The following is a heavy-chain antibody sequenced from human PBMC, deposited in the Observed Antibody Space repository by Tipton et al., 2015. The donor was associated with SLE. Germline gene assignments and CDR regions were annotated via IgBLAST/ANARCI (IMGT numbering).Heavy chain of an antibody. D-gene: IGHD6-6*01. Sequence: TLSLTCTVSGGSIGSFYWTWIRQSPEKGLEWIAYVHYSGSTSYNPSLKSRVTVSIDTSKNQFTVKLTSVTAADTAMYYCARDGAARGDFDYWGQGTLATVSS. CDR2: VHYSGST. CDR1: GGSIGSFY. J-gene: IGHJ4*02. CDR3: ARDGAARGDFDY. V-gene: IGHV4-59*13.